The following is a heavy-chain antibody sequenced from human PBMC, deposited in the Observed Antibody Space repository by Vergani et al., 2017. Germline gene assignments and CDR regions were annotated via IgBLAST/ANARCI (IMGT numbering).Heavy chain of an antibody. D-gene: IGHD3-10*01. CDR1: GGSFSGYY. CDR2: INHSGST. V-gene: IGHV4-34*01. Sequence: QVQLQQWGAGLLKPSDTLTLTCAVYGGSFSGYYWSWIRQPPGKGLEWIGEINHSGSTNYNPSLKSRVTISVDTSKNQFSLKLSSVTAADTAVYYCARVVVRGVRYYYYYMDVWGKGTTVTVSS. CDR3: ARVVVRGVRYYYYYMDV. J-gene: IGHJ6*03.